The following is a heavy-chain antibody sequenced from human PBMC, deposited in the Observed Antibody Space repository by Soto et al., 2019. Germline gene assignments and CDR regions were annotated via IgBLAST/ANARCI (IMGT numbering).Heavy chain of an antibody. J-gene: IGHJ5*02. CDR3: ARVLRAWFDP. CDR2: ISHSGIT. Sequence: PSETLSLTCAVSGGSITSANWWTWVRQPPGGGLEWIGEISHSGITNYKASLKSRVTMSVDKTKNDVSLKLTSVTAADTAVYYCARVLRAWFDPWGQGTPVTVSS. CDR1: GGSITSANW. V-gene: IGHV4-4*02.